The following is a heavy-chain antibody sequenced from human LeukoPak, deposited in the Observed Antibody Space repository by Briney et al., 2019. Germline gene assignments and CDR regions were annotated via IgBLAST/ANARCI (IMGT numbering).Heavy chain of an antibody. CDR1: GGSISSYY. Sequence: SETLSLTCTVSGGSISSYYWSWIRQPPGKGLEWLGYIYYSGSTNYNPSLKSRVTISVDTSKNQFSLKLSSVTAADTAVYYCARLGYCSGGSCYSEIWFDPWGQGTLVTVSS. D-gene: IGHD2-15*01. J-gene: IGHJ5*02. CDR2: IYYSGST. CDR3: ARLGYCSGGSCYSEIWFDP. V-gene: IGHV4-59*12.